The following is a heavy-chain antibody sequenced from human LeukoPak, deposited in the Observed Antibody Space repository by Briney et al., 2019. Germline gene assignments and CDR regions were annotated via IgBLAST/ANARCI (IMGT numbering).Heavy chain of an antibody. D-gene: IGHD2-2*02. J-gene: IGHJ6*03. CDR2: IYNSGST. CDR3: ASLVYCSSTSCYNYYYYYMDV. V-gene: IGHV4-39*01. Sequence: SETLSLTCTVSSGSVSSTIYYWGWIRQPPGKGLEWIGSIYNSGSTYYNPALKSRVTMSVDTSKNQFSLKLSSVTAADTAVYYCASLVYCSSTSCYNYYYYYMDVWGKGTTVTVSS. CDR1: SGSVSSTIYY.